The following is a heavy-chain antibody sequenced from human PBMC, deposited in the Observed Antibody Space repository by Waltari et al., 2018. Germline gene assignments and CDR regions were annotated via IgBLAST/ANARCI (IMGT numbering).Heavy chain of an antibody. CDR3: ARAIRSYGDYGGWFDP. V-gene: IGHV1-69*05. CDR2: IIPSFGTA. CDR1: GGTFSSYA. Sequence: QVQLVQSGAEVKKPGSSVKVSCKASGGTFSSYAISWVRQAPGQGLEWMVGIIPSFGTANYAQKFQGRVTITTDESTSTAYMELSSLRSEDTAVYYCARAIRSYGDYGGWFDPWGQGTLVTVSS. J-gene: IGHJ5*02. D-gene: IGHD4-17*01.